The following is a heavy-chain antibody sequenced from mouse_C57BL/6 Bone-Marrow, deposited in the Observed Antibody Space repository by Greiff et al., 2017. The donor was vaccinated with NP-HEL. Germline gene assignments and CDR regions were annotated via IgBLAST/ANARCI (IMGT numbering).Heavy chain of an antibody. D-gene: IGHD1-1*01. CDR1: GYAFSSSW. CDR3: ARMGITTVVAKDY. Sequence: VQLQQSGPELVKPGASVKISCKASGYAFSSSWMNWVKQRPGKGLEWIGRIYPGDGDTNYNGKFKGKATLTADKSSSTAYMQLSSLTSEDSAVYFCARMGITTVVAKDYWGQGTTLTVSS. V-gene: IGHV1-82*01. J-gene: IGHJ2*01. CDR2: IYPGDGDT.